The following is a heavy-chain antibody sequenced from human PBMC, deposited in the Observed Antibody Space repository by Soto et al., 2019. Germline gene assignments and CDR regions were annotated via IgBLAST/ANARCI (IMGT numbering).Heavy chain of an antibody. V-gene: IGHV1-8*01. CDR3: ARARSSGWYVDY. Sequence: QVQLVQSGAEVKKPGASVKVSCKASGYTFTSYDINWVRQATGQGLEWMGWMNPNSGNTAYAQKFQGRVTMTRNTSISTAYMELSSLISEDTAVYYCARARSSGWYVDYWGQGTLVTVSS. J-gene: IGHJ4*02. CDR2: MNPNSGNT. D-gene: IGHD6-19*01. CDR1: GYTFTSYD.